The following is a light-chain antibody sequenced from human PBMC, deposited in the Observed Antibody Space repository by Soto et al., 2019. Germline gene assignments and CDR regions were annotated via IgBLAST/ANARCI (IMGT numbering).Light chain of an antibody. V-gene: IGLV4-69*01. CDR2: LNSDGSH. CDR1: SGHSSYA. J-gene: IGLJ2*01. Sequence: QLVLTQSPSASASLGASVKLTCTLSSGHSSYAIAWHQQQPEKGPRYLMKLNSDGSHSKGDGIPDRFSGSSSGAERYLTISSLQSEDEADYYCQTWGTGKGVFGGATKLTVL. CDR3: QTWGTGKGV.